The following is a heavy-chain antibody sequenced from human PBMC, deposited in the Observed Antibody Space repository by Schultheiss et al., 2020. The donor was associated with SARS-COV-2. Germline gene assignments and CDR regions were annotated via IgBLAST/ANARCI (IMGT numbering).Heavy chain of an antibody. CDR1: GFSVSSNY. CDR2: ISSGSSNI. J-gene: IGHJ4*02. CDR3: AKDPPKADY. V-gene: IGHV3-21*05. Sequence: GGSLRLSCAASGFSVSSNYMSWVRQAPGKGLEWLSYISSGSSNIYYADSVKGRFTISRDNAKKSLYLQMNSLRAEDTAVYYCAKDPPKADYWGQGTLVTVSS.